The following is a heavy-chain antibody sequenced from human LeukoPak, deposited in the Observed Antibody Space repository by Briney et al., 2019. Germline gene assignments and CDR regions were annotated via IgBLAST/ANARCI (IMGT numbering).Heavy chain of an antibody. D-gene: IGHD6-19*01. CDR2: MNPNSGNT. Sequence: GASVKVSCKASGYTFTSYDINWVRQATGQRLEWMGWMNPNSGNTGYAKRFQGRVTMTRNTSMSTAYMELSSLRSEDSAVYYCAGGPGNNTGWSAGMPKGWFDPWGQGTLVTVSS. V-gene: IGHV1-8*01. CDR3: AGGPGNNTGWSAGMPKGWFDP. CDR1: GYTFTSYD. J-gene: IGHJ5*02.